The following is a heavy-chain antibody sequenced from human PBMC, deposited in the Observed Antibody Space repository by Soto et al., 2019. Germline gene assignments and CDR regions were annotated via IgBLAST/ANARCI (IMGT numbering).Heavy chain of an antibody. J-gene: IGHJ6*02. Sequence: PSQTLSLTCAISGDSVSSNSAAWNWIRQSPSRGLEWLGRTYYRSKWYNDYAVSVKSRITINPDTSKNQFSLQLNSVTPEDTAVYYCARAPLWFGEFYYYYGMDVWGQGTTVTVSS. CDR1: GDSVSSNSAA. D-gene: IGHD3-10*01. V-gene: IGHV6-1*01. CDR2: TYYRSKWYN. CDR3: ARAPLWFGEFYYYYGMDV.